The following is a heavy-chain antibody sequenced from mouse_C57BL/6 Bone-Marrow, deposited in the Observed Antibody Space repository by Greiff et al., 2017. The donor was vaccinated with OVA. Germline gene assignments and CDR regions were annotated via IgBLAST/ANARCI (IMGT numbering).Heavy chain of an antibody. V-gene: IGHV5-16*01. CDR3: AREGNYYGSSLDY. J-gene: IGHJ2*01. CDR2: INYDGSST. Sequence: EVKVVESEGGLVQPGSSMKLSCTASGFTFSDSYMAWVRQVPEKGLEWVANINYDGSSTYYLDSLKSRFIISRDNAKNILYLQMSSLKSEDTATYYCAREGNYYGSSLDYWGQGTTLTVSS. D-gene: IGHD1-1*01. CDR1: GFTFSDSY.